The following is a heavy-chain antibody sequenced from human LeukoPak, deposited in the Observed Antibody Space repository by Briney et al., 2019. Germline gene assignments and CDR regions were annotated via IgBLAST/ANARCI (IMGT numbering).Heavy chain of an antibody. CDR2: ISYDGSNK. V-gene: IGHV3-30*03. D-gene: IGHD1-26*01. CDR3: ARGQVGATTGPLDY. Sequence: GGSLRLSCAASGFTFSSYGMHWVRQAPGKGLEWVAVISYDGSNKYYADSVKGRFTISRDNSKNTLYLQMNSLRAEDTAVYYCARGQVGATTGPLDYWGQGTLVTVSS. J-gene: IGHJ4*02. CDR1: GFTFSSYG.